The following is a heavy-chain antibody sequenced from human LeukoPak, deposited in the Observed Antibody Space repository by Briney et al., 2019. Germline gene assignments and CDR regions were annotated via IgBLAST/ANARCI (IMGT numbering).Heavy chain of an antibody. Sequence: GPLSLSCAASGFTFRSYEVNYVRHDPLKRLNRVSYISSSGSTIYYADSVKGRFTISRDNAKNSMYLQMNSLRAEDTAVYYCAEIGITMIGGVWGKGTTVTISS. D-gene: IGHD3-10*02. CDR2: ISSSGSTI. J-gene: IGHJ6*04. V-gene: IGHV3-48*03. CDR3: AEIGITMIGGV. CDR1: GFTFRSYE.